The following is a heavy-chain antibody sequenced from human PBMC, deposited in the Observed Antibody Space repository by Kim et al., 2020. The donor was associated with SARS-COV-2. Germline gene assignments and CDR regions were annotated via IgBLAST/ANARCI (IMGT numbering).Heavy chain of an antibody. J-gene: IGHJ1*01. Sequence: GKGRFTISRENAKNSLYLQMNSLRAGDTAVYYCARGRWRFGGSWEYFQHWGQGTLVTVSS. CDR3: ARGRWRFGGSWEYFQH. D-gene: IGHD3-10*01. V-gene: IGHV3-13*01.